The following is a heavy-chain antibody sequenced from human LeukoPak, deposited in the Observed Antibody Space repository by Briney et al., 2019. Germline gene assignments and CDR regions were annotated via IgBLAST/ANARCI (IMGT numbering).Heavy chain of an antibody. D-gene: IGHD4-17*01. CDR3: AKDLRYGDYSDY. Sequence: GGSLRLSCAASGCTFSSYAMSWVRQAPGKGLEWVSAISGSGGSTYYADSVKGRFTISRDNSKNTLYLQMNSLRAEDTAVYYCAKDLRYGDYSDYWGQGTLVTVSS. V-gene: IGHV3-23*01. CDR1: GCTFSSYA. CDR2: ISGSGGST. J-gene: IGHJ4*02.